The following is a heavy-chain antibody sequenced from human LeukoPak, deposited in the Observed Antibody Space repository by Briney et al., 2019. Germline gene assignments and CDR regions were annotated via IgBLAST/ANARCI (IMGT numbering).Heavy chain of an antibody. V-gene: IGHV4-34*01. Sequence: PSETLSLTCAVYGGSFSGYYWSWIRQPPGKGLEWIGEINHSGSTNYNPSLKSRVTISVDTSKNQFSLKLSSVTAADTAVYYCARHGGMVRGVRQSYYYYYYMDVWGKGTTVTISS. CDR3: ARHGGMVRGVRQSYYYYYYMDV. D-gene: IGHD3-10*01. CDR2: INHSGST. CDR1: GGSFSGYY. J-gene: IGHJ6*03.